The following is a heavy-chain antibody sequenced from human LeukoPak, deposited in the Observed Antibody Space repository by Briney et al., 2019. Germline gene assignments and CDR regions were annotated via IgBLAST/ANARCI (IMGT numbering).Heavy chain of an antibody. CDR1: GGSISSGSYY. CDR3: ARARDRRDGYNLDY. Sequence: SETLSLTCTVSGGSISSGSYYWSWIRQPPGKGLEWIGYIYYSGSTNYNPSLKSRVTISVDTSKNQFSLKLSSVTAADTAVYYCARARDRRDGYNLDYWGQGTLVTVSS. J-gene: IGHJ4*02. D-gene: IGHD5-24*01. V-gene: IGHV4-61*01. CDR2: IYYSGST.